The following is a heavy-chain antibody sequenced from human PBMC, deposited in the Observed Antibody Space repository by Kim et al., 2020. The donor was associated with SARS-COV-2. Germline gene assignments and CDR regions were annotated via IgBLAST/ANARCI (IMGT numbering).Heavy chain of an antibody. Sequence: ASVKVSCKASGYTFTSYYMHWVRQAPGQGLEWMGIINPSGGSTSYAQKFQGRVTMTRDTSTSTVYMELSSLRSEDTAVYYCARDGSAEQQLVKPPYNWFDPWGQGTLVTVSS. CDR3: ARDGSAEQQLVKPPYNWFDP. CDR2: INPSGGST. CDR1: GYTFTSYY. V-gene: IGHV1-46*01. D-gene: IGHD6-13*01. J-gene: IGHJ5*02.